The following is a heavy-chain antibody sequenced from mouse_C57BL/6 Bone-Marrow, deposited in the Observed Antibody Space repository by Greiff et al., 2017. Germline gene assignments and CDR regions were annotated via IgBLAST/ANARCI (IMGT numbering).Heavy chain of an antibody. CDR1: GFTFSSYA. Sequence: DVQLVESGGGLVKPGGSLKLSCAASGFTFSSYAMSWVRQTPEKRLEWVATISDGGSYTYYPDNVKGRFTISRDNAKNNLYLQMSHLKSEDTAMYYCARGGSSYYAMDYWGQGTSVTVSS. V-gene: IGHV5-4*01. J-gene: IGHJ4*01. D-gene: IGHD1-1*01. CDR3: ARGGSSYYAMDY. CDR2: ISDGGSYT.